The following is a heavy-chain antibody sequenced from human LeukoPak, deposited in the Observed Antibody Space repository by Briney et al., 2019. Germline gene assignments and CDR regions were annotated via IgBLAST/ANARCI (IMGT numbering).Heavy chain of an antibody. Sequence: SETLSLTCGVSGTSFSSYYWSWIRQTPGKGLEWIGEVNHSGYTNMNPSLKSRVTISVGTSKNQFSLRMSTVTAADTAVYFCARMTTGHDYWGQGTLVTVSS. CDR2: VNHSGYT. J-gene: IGHJ4*02. V-gene: IGHV4-34*01. D-gene: IGHD4-17*01. CDR1: GTSFSSYY. CDR3: ARMTTGHDY.